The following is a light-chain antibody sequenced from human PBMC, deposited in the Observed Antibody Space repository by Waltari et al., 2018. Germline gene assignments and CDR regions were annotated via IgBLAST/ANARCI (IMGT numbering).Light chain of an antibody. CDR1: ISDVGGFNS. V-gene: IGLV2-14*03. CDR2: DVI. Sequence: QSALTQPASVSGSPGQSITISCTGTISDVGGFNSVSWYQVHPGQAPRVMIYDVINRPSGVSDRFSASKSGKTASLTISGLQAEDEGDYYCSSQSTNSVVLFGGGTKLTVL. CDR3: SSQSTNSVVL. J-gene: IGLJ3*02.